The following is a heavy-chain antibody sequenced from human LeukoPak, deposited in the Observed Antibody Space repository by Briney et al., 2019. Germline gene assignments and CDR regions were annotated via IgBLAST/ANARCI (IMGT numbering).Heavy chain of an antibody. D-gene: IGHD3-22*01. J-gene: IGHJ4*02. CDR2: ISSSSTTI. CDR1: GFTSTMYS. Sequence: GGALRLSCAASGFTSTMYSMNWVRHTPEKELEWVSYISSSSTTIYYAYSVKGRFSLSRDSARNSLYLQMNSLRDEDTAVYYCARDLRGYYTFDYWGQGTLVTVSS. V-gene: IGHV3-48*02. CDR3: ARDLRGYYTFDY.